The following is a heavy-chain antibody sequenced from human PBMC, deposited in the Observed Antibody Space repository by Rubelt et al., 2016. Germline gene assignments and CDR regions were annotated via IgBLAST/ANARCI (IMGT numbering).Heavy chain of an antibody. V-gene: IGHV1-58*02. CDR1: GFTFTSSA. Sequence: QMQLVQSGPEVKKPGTSVKVSCKASGFTFTSSAMQWVRQARGQRLEWIGWIVVGSGNTNYAQKFQERVTITRDTSASTAYMELSSLTSEDTAVYYCARDHSGSYSFDFWGQGTLVTVSS. CDR2: IVVGSGNT. CDR3: ARDHSGSYSFDF. J-gene: IGHJ4*02. D-gene: IGHD1-26*01.